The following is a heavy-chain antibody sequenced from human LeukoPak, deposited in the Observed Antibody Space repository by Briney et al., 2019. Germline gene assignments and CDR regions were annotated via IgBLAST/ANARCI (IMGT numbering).Heavy chain of an antibody. J-gene: IGHJ4*02. CDR2: INPNSGGT. D-gene: IGHD3-3*01. CDR1: GYTFTGYH. V-gene: IGHV1-2*02. CDR3: ARDHRPYDFWRGYYTAEPDYFDY. Sequence: GASVKVSCKASGYTFTGYHIHWVRQAPGQGLEWMGWINPNSGGTNYAQRFQGRVTMTRDTSISTAYLELSRLRSDDTAVYYCARDHRPYDFWRGYYTAEPDYFDYWGQGTLVTVSS.